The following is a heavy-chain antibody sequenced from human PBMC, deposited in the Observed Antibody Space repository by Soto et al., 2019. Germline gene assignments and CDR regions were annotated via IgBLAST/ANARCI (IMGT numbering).Heavy chain of an antibody. V-gene: IGHV3-23*01. CDR1: GFTFSSYA. Sequence: GGSLRLSCAASGFTFSSYAMSWVRQAPGKGLEWVSAISGSGGSTYYADSVKGRFTISRDNSKNTLYLQMNSLRAEDTAVYYCAKYGDYYVDYYYYYMDVWGKGTTVTVSS. J-gene: IGHJ6*03. D-gene: IGHD4-17*01. CDR3: AKYGDYYVDYYYYYMDV. CDR2: ISGSGGST.